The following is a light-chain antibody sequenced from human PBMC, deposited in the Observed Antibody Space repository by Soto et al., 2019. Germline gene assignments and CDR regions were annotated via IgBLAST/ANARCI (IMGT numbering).Light chain of an antibody. V-gene: IGKV3-20*01. CDR2: GAS. CDR1: QSVSNNY. CDR3: QQYGSSGT. J-gene: IGKJ1*01. Sequence: IVLTQSPGTRSPSPGERATLSCRASQSVSNNYLAWYQQKPGQAPRLLISGASTRATGIPDRFSGSGSGTDFTLTIRRLEPEAFAVYYCQQYGSSGTFGQGTKVDIK.